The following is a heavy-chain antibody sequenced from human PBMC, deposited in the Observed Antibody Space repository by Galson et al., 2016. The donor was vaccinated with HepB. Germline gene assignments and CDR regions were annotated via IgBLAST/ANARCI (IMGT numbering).Heavy chain of an antibody. CDR1: GFSFSSSA. Sequence: SLRLSCAASGFSFSSSAMHWVRQAPGKGLEWVAVISYHGSNKYYVDSVKGRFTTSRDNSKNTLYLQMNSLRVEVTAMYYCTRDGYYYGSGGYGAATYWGQGTPVTVSS. D-gene: IGHD3-10*01. J-gene: IGHJ4*02. CDR2: ISYHGSNK. V-gene: IGHV3-30*04. CDR3: TRDGYYYGSGGYGAATY.